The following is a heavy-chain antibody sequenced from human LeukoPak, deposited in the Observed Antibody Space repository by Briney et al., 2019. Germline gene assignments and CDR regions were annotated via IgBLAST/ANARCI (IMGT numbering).Heavy chain of an antibody. D-gene: IGHD2-2*01. Sequence: GESLKISCKGSGYNFGTYWIAWVRQMPGKGLEWMGMIYPGNSNTRYSPSFQGQVTFSADKSITTAYLQWTTLKASDTAMYYCARQGSTFENYYYFYMDVWGRGTTVTVSS. CDR2: IYPGNSNT. CDR3: ARQGSTFENYYYFYMDV. V-gene: IGHV5-51*01. J-gene: IGHJ6*03. CDR1: GYNFGTYW.